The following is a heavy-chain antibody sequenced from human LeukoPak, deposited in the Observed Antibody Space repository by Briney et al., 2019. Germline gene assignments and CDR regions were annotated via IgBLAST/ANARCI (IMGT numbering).Heavy chain of an antibody. Sequence: GGSLRLSCAASGFTFSSYAMSWVRQAPGKGLEWVSAISGSGGSTYYADSVKGRFTISRDNSKNTLYLQMDSLGTEDTAVYYCAKIHTPVVAATAAFDYWGQGTPVTVSS. CDR2: ISGSGGST. CDR1: GFTFSSYA. V-gene: IGHV3-23*01. CDR3: AKIHTPVVAATAAFDY. J-gene: IGHJ4*02. D-gene: IGHD2-15*01.